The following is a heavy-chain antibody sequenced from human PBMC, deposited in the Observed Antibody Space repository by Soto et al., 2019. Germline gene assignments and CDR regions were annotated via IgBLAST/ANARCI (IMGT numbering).Heavy chain of an antibody. CDR3: AKSVATGNDYYYYYIDV. J-gene: IGHJ6*03. V-gene: IGHV3-9*01. D-gene: IGHD5-12*01. CDR2: ISWNSGSI. CDR1: GFTFDDYA. Sequence: EVQLVESGGGLVQPGRSLRLSCAASGFTFDDYAMHWVRQGPGKGLEWVSSISWNSGSIGYADSVKGRFTISRDIAKHSLYLQMNSLRAEDTALYYCAKSVATGNDYYYYYIDVCGKGTTVTVSS.